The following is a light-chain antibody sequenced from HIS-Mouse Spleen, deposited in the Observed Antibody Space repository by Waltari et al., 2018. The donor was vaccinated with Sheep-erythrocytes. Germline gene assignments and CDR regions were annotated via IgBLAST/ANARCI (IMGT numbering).Light chain of an antibody. V-gene: IGLV6-57*04. CDR1: SGSIASNY. Sequence: NFMLTQPHSVSASPGKTVTISCTRSSGSIASNYVQWYQQRPGSAPTTVIYEANQRPSGVPERFSGSIDSSSNSASLTISGLKTEDEADYYCQSYDSSNHGVFGGGTKLTVL. J-gene: IGLJ3*02. CDR2: EAN. CDR3: QSYDSSNHGV.